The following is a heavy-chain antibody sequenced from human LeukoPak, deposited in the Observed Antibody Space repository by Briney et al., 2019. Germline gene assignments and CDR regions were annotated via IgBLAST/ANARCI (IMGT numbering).Heavy chain of an antibody. CDR1: GFTFSSYA. Sequence: GGSLRLSCAASGFTFSSYAMSWVRQAPGKGLEWVSGISGSGGSTYYADSVKGRFTISRDKSKNTLYLQMNSLRAEDTAVYYCARARVVTKWIDYWGQGTLVTVSS. D-gene: IGHD2-21*02. CDR3: ARARVVTKWIDY. V-gene: IGHV3-23*01. J-gene: IGHJ4*02. CDR2: ISGSGGST.